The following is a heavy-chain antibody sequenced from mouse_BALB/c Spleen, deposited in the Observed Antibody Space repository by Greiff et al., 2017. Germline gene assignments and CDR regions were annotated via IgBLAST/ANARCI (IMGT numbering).Heavy chain of an antibody. D-gene: IGHD4-1*01. V-gene: IGHV5-12-1*01. CDR2: ISSGGGST. J-gene: IGHJ4*01. CDR1: GFAFSSYD. CDR3: ARHEPGAMDY. Sequence: EVQLVESGGGLVKPGGSLKLSCAASGFAFSSYDMSWVRQTPEKRLEWVAYISSGGGSTYYPDTVKGRFTISRDNAKNTLYLQMSSLKSEDTAMYYCARHEPGAMDYWGQGTSVTVSS.